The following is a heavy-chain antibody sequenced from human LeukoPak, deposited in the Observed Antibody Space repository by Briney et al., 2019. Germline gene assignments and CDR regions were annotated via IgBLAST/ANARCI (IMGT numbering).Heavy chain of an antibody. CDR1: GFTVSSNY. V-gene: IGHV3-53*01. D-gene: IGHD3-22*01. CDR2: IYSGGST. Sequence: GGSLRLSCAASGFTVSSNYMTWVRRARGKGLEGGAVIYSGGSTYYADSVKGRFTISRDNSKNTLYLQMNSLRAEDTAVYYCARGVADTNWYFDLWGRGTLVTVSS. CDR3: ARGVADTNWYFDL. J-gene: IGHJ2*01.